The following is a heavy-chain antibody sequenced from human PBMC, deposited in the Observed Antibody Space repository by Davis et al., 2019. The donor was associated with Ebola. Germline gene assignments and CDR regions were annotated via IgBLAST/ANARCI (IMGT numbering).Heavy chain of an antibody. D-gene: IGHD6-19*01. Sequence: AASVKVSCKASGYTFTSYDINWVRQATGQGLEWMGWMNPNSGNTNYAQKFQGRVTITADKSTSTAYMELSSLRSEDTAVYYCARANEQWLSGLDVKAPNWYFDLWGRGTLVTVSS. CDR1: GYTFTSYD. CDR3: ARANEQWLSGLDVKAPNWYFDL. J-gene: IGHJ2*01. V-gene: IGHV1-8*01. CDR2: MNPNSGNT.